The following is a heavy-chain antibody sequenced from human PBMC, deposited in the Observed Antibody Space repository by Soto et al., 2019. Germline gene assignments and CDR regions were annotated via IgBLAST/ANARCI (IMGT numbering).Heavy chain of an antibody. CDR1: GFTFSSYA. V-gene: IGHV3-23*01. CDR2: ISGSGGST. Sequence: GGSLRLSCAASGFTFSSYAMSWVRQAPGKGLEWVSAISGSGGSTYYADSVKGRFTISRDNSKNTLYLQMNSLRAEDTAVYYCAKIGSNGYCSGGSCHGPYYYGMDVWGQGTTVTVSS. J-gene: IGHJ6*02. CDR3: AKIGSNGYCSGGSCHGPYYYGMDV. D-gene: IGHD2-15*01.